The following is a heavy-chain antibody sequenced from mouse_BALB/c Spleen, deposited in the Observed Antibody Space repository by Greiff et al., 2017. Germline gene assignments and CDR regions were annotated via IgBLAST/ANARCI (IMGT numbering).Heavy chain of an antibody. CDR2: ISSGGSYT. CDR3: ARKLGRGAMDY. CDR1: GFTFSSYA. V-gene: IGHV5-9-4*01. D-gene: IGHD4-1*01. Sequence: EVQGVESGGGLVKPGGSLKLSCAASGFTFSSYAMSWVRQSPEKRLEWVAEISSGGSYTYYPDTVTGRFTISRDNAKNTLYLEMSSLRSEDTAMYYCARKLGRGAMDYWGQGTSVTVSS. J-gene: IGHJ4*01.